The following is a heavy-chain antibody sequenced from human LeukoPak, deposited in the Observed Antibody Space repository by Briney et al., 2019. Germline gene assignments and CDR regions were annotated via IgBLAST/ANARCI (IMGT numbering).Heavy chain of an antibody. D-gene: IGHD2-2*01. CDR1: GGSISSYY. CDR2: IYYSGST. CDR3: ARLPAASDYYYMDV. Sequence: PSETLSLTCTVSGGSISSYYWSWIRQPPGKGLEWIGYIYYSGSTNYNPSLKSRVTISVDTSKNQFSLKLSSVTAADTAVYYCARLPAASDYYYMDVWGKGTTVTISS. V-gene: IGHV4-59*01. J-gene: IGHJ6*03.